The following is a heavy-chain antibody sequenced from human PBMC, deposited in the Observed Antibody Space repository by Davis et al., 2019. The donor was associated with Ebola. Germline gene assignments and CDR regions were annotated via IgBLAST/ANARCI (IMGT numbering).Heavy chain of an antibody. CDR2: ISGDFYT. CDR1: GFKFSDYY. J-gene: IGHJ5*02. Sequence: GESLKISCAASGFKFSDYYMSWFRQAPGKGLEWLSHISGDFYTRYADSVKGRFTISRDNVKKSVYLQMNSLTVDDTAVYYCARDLFASGGYGWFDPWGQGTLVTVSS. V-gene: IGHV3-11*06. D-gene: IGHD3-10*01. CDR3: ARDLFASGGYGWFDP.